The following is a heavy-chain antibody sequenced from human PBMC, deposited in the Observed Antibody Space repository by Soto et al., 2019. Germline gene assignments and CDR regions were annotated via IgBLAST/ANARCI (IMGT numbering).Heavy chain of an antibody. D-gene: IGHD1-26*01. CDR1: GYTFTTYG. CDR2: INPYNGNT. Sequence: QVQLVQSGAEVKKPGASVKVSCKASGYTFTTYGISWVRQAPGQGLEWMGWINPYNGNTIYAQKLQGRVTMTTDASTTPAYMELRSLRSDDTAVYYWARDTVGGNGFDPWGQGNLVTVSS. J-gene: IGHJ5*02. CDR3: ARDTVGGNGFDP. V-gene: IGHV1-18*01.